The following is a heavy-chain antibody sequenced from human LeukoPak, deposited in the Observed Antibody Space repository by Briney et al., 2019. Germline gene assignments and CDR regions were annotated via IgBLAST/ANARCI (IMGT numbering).Heavy chain of an antibody. CDR2: IYYSGST. D-gene: IGHD3-16*02. Sequence: PSETLSLTCTVSGGSISSYYWNWIRQPPGKGLEWIGYIYYSGSTNYNPSLKSRVTISVDTSKNHFSLRLSSGTAAATAVYYCARLKGGGSYRNFDYWGQGTLVTVAS. V-gene: IGHV4-59*01. J-gene: IGHJ4*02. CDR3: ARLKGGGSYRNFDY. CDR1: GGSISSYY.